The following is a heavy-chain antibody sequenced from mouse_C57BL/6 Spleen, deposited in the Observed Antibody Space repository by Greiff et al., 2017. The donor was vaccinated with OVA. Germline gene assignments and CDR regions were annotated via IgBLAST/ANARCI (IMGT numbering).Heavy chain of an antibody. D-gene: IGHD2-2*01. J-gene: IGHJ3*01. CDR1: GYTFTSYW. Sequence: VQLQQPGAELVRPGSSVKLSCKASGYTFTSYWMDWVKQRPGQGLEWIGNIYPSDSETHYNQKFKDKATLTVDKSSSTAYMQLSSLTSEDSAVYYCARGGGYDRFAYWGQGTLVTVSA. V-gene: IGHV1-61*01. CDR2: IYPSDSET. CDR3: ARGGGYDRFAY.